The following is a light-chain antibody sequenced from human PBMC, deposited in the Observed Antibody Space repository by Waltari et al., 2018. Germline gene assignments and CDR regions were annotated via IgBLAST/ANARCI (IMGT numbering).Light chain of an antibody. J-gene: IGKJ5*01. CDR2: DAS. CDR3: QQFKTYPLA. CDR1: QGVSSA. Sequence: AIQLTQSPSSLSASVGDRVTITCRASQGVSSALAWYQQEPGKAPKLLIYDASSLDSGVPSRFSGSGSGTDFTLTISSLQPEDFATYYCQQFKTYPLAFGQGTGLEIK. V-gene: IGKV1-13*02.